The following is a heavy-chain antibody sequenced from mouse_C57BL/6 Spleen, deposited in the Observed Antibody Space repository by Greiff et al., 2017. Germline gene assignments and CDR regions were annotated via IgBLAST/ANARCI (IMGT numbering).Heavy chain of an antibody. CDR3: ARSPDYYGSSYDAMDY. J-gene: IGHJ4*01. CDR2: IDPSDSYT. D-gene: IGHD1-1*01. V-gene: IGHV1-69*01. Sequence: VQLQQPGAELVMPGASVKLSCTASGYTFTSYWMHWVKQRPGQGLEWIGEIDPSDSYTNYNQKFKGKSTLTVDKSSSTAYMQLSSLTSEDSAVYYCARSPDYYGSSYDAMDYWGQGTSVTVSS. CDR1: GYTFTSYW.